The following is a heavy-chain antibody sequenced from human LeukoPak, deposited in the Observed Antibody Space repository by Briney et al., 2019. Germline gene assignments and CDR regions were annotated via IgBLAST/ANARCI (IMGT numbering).Heavy chain of an antibody. CDR2: IYHSGST. V-gene: IGHV4-30-2*01. D-gene: IGHD1-26*01. CDR3: VRGGSYSYFYGMDV. CDR1: GGSISSGGYS. Sequence: SETLSLTCAVSGGSISSGGYSWSWIRQPPGKGLEWIGYIYHSGSTYYNPSLKSRVTMSVDTSKNQFSLKLSSVTAADTAVYYCVRGGSYSYFYGMDVWGQGTTVTVSS. J-gene: IGHJ6*02.